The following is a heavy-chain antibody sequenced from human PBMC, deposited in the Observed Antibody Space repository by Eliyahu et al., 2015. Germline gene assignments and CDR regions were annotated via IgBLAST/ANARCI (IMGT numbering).Heavy chain of an antibody. CDR1: GYTFTSYY. J-gene: IGHJ5*02. D-gene: IGHD5-12*01. V-gene: IGHV1-46*03. CDR3: ARGNGYERGGDWFDP. CDR2: INPSGGST. Sequence: QVQLVQSGAEVKKPGASVKVSCKASGYTFTSYYXHWVRQAPGQGLEWMGIINPSGGSTSYAQKFQGRVTMTRDTSTSTVYMELSSLRSEDTAVYYCARGNGYERGGDWFDPWGQGTLVTVSS.